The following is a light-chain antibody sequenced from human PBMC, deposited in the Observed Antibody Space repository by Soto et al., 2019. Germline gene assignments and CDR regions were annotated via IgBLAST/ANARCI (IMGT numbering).Light chain of an antibody. Sequence: QSALIQPASVSGSPGQSITVSCTGTSSDIGVYNYVSWYQQHPGKAPKVMIYDVSNRPSGVSNRFSGSKSGNTASLTISGLQADDEADYYCSSYTINSTLVFGTGTKLTVL. CDR2: DVS. CDR1: SSDIGVYNY. J-gene: IGLJ1*01. CDR3: SSYTINSTLV. V-gene: IGLV2-14*01.